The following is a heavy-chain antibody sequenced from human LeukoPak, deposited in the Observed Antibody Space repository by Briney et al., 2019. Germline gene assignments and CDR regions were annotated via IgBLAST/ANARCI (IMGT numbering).Heavy chain of an antibody. Sequence: GGSLRLSCAASGFTFSRHGINWVRQAPGEGLEWGSVIYSGGSTYYADSAKGRFTISRDNSTNTLYLQMNSLGAEDTAVYYCAREMSGDYALDYWGQGTRVTVSS. D-gene: IGHD4-17*01. CDR2: IYSGGST. J-gene: IGHJ4*02. V-gene: IGHV3-66*01. CDR1: GFTFSRHG. CDR3: AREMSGDYALDY.